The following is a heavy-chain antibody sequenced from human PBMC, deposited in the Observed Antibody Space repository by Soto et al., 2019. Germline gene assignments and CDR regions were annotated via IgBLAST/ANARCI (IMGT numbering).Heavy chain of an antibody. V-gene: IGHV3-23*01. Sequence: GGSLRLSCAASGFTSGSYAMNWVRQAPGKGLEWVSGISGSGGNTYYADSVKGRFTISRDNSKKTVSLQMNSLRTEDTAVYYGAKDLGLAVAGTELGSFADWGQGTLVTVSS. J-gene: IGHJ4*02. CDR3: AKDLGLAVAGTELGSFAD. D-gene: IGHD6-19*01. CDR1: GFTSGSYA. CDR2: ISGSGGNT.